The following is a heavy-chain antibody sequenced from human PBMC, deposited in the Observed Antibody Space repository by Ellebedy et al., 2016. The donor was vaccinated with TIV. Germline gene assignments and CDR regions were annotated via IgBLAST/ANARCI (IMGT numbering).Heavy chain of an antibody. CDR1: GFTFSSHW. Sequence: GGSLRLXXAASGFTFSSHWLTWVRQSPGKGLEWVATINEDGSEKYFVDSLKGRFTISRDNAKNLVFLQMNNLRVEDTAVYYCARAIGAGDGTWGQGALVTVSS. D-gene: IGHD2-15*01. CDR3: ARAIGAGDGT. J-gene: IGHJ5*02. CDR2: INEDGSEK. V-gene: IGHV3-7*01.